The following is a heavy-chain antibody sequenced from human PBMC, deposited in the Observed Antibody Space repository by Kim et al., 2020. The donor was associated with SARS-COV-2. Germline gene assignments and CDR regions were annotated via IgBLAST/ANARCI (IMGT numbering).Heavy chain of an antibody. J-gene: IGHJ4*02. CDR1: GYTFTSYG. V-gene: IGHV1-18*01. D-gene: IGHD6-19*01. CDR2: IGTYNGNT. CDR3: VRDRIAVAADYFDN. Sequence: ASVKVSCKASGYTFTSYGISWVRQAPGQGLEWMGWIGTYNGNTNYAQKLQGRVTMTTDTSTSTAYMELRSLRSDDTAVYYCVRDRIAVAADYFDNWGQGTLVTVSS.